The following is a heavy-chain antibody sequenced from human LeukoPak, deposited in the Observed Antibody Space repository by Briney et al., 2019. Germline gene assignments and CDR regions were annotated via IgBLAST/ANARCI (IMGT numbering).Heavy chain of an antibody. D-gene: IGHD5-24*01. V-gene: IGHV3-7*01. Sequence: GGSLRLSCAASGFTFSTYWMSWVRQAPGKGLEWVANIKEDGSEKNYADSAKGRFTISRDNAKNSLYLQMNSLRAEDTAVYYCARDLRDGYNDYWGQGTLVTVSS. CDR1: GFTFSTYW. CDR2: IKEDGSEK. J-gene: IGHJ4*02. CDR3: ARDLRDGYNDY.